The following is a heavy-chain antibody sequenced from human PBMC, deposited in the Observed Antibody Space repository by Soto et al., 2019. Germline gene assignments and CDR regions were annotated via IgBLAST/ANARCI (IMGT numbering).Heavy chain of an antibody. V-gene: IGHV3-48*03. CDR1: GFTFSSYE. D-gene: IGHD4-17*01. CDR2: ISSSGSTI. Sequence: PGGSLRLSCAASGFTFSSYEMNWVRQAPGKGLEWVSYISSSGSTIYYADSVKGRFTISRDNAKNSLYLQMNSLRAEDTAVYYCARYEWGSTVTTGYYYYYGMDVWGQGTTVTVSS. CDR3: ARYEWGSTVTTGYYYYYGMDV. J-gene: IGHJ6*02.